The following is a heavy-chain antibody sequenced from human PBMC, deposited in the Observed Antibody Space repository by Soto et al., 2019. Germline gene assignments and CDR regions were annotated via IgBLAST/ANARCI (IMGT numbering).Heavy chain of an antibody. CDR3: ARVPVSGRRYVWVSYFGMDV. J-gene: IGHJ6*02. CDR1: GFTFSSYW. CDR2: INSDGSST. Sequence: PGWSLRLSCAAPGFTFSSYWMHWVRQAPGKGLVWVSRINSDGSSTSYADSVKGRFTISRDNAKNTLYLQMNSLRAEDTAVYYCARVPVSGRRYVWVSYFGMDVWGQGTTVTVSS. V-gene: IGHV3-74*01. D-gene: IGHD3-16*01.